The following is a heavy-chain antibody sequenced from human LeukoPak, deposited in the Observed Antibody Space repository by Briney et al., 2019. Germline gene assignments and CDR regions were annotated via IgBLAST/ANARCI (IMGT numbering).Heavy chain of an antibody. CDR3: ARDRRGSHHNGTDV. V-gene: IGHV3-33*08. Sequence: GGSLRLSCAASGFTFSSYGMHWVRQAPGKGLEWVAVIWYDGSNKYYADSVKGRFTISRDNSKNTLYLQMNSLRAEDTAVYYCARDRRGSHHNGTDVWGQGTTVTVSS. J-gene: IGHJ6*02. D-gene: IGHD3-10*01. CDR2: IWYDGSNK. CDR1: GFTFSSYG.